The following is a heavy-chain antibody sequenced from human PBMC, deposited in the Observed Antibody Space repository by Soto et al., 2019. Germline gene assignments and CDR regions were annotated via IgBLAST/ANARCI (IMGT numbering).Heavy chain of an antibody. Sequence: DSVKVSCKASGYTFSSYAMHWVRQAPGQGLEWMGWINAGYGNTKSSQKFQDRVTISRDTSASTAYMELTSLRSEDTAVYYCARDTGDGTFDFWGQGTLFTVSS. J-gene: IGHJ4*02. V-gene: IGHV1-3*01. CDR1: GYTFSSYA. CDR3: ARDTGDGTFDF. CDR2: INAGYGNT. D-gene: IGHD7-27*01.